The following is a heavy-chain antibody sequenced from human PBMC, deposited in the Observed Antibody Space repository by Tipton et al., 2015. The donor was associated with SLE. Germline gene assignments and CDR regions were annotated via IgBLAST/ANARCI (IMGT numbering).Heavy chain of an antibody. D-gene: IGHD3-16*01. J-gene: IGHJ6*02. CDR3: ARDPGGDYPLYGMDV. CDR1: GGSISSSISY. CDR2: IYYSGST. Sequence: TLSLTCTVSGGSISSSISYWGWIRQPPGKGLEWIGSIYYSGSTYYNPSLKSRVTISVDTSKNQFSLKLSSVTAADTAVYYCARDPGGDYPLYGMDVWGQGTTVTVSS. V-gene: IGHV4-39*07.